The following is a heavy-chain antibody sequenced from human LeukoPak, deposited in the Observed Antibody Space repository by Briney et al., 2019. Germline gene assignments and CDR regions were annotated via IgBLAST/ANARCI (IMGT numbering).Heavy chain of an antibody. V-gene: IGHV4-39*07. CDR1: GGSISSSSYY. J-gene: IGHJ4*02. CDR2: IYYSGST. Sequence: SETLSLTCTVSGGSISSSSYYWGWIRQPPGKGLEWIGSIYYSGSTYYNPSLKSRVTISVDTSNNQFSLKLSSVTAADTAVYYCARGARDFWSGSTFDYWGQGALVTVSS. CDR3: ARGARDFWSGSTFDY. D-gene: IGHD3-3*01.